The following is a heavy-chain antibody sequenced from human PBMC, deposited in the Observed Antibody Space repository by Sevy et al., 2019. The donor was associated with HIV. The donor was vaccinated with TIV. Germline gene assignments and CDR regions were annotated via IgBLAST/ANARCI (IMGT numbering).Heavy chain of an antibody. J-gene: IGHJ3*02. D-gene: IGHD5-18*01. V-gene: IGHV3-49*03. CDR2: IRSKAYGGTT. CDR1: GFTFGDYA. CDR3: TSARRYSYGYSAFDI. Sequence: GGSLRLSCTASGFTFGDYAMNWFRQAPGKGLEWVGFIRSKAYGGTTEYAASVKGRFTISRDDSKSIAYLKMNSLKTEDTAVYFCTSARRYSYGYSAFDIWGQGTMVTVSS.